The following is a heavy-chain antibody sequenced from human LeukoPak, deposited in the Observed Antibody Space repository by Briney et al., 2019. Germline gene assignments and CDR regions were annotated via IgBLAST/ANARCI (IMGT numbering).Heavy chain of an antibody. V-gene: IGHV3-30-3*01. Sequence: GGSLRLSCAASEFTVSTNYMSWVRQAPGKGLEWVAVISYDGSNKYYADSVKGRFTISRDNSKNTLYLQMNSLRAEDTAVYYCARDPSGIVGATGYFDYWGQGTLVTVSS. CDR3: ARDPSGIVGATGYFDY. CDR2: ISYDGSNK. CDR1: EFTVSTNY. J-gene: IGHJ4*02. D-gene: IGHD1-26*01.